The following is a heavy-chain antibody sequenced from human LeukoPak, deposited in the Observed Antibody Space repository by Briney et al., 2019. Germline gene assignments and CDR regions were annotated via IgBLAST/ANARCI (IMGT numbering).Heavy chain of an antibody. CDR3: AASPIPGLPPIFHYQYSYMDV. CDR2: LDPKDGEK. V-gene: IGHV1-24*01. CDR1: GYTVSDLS. J-gene: IGHJ6*03. Sequence: ASVKVSCKVSGYTVSDLSLHWVRQAPGKGLEWLAGLDPKDGEKKYSQNFRGRITMTEDSSTDTAYMELRSLRSEDTAVYYCAASPIPGLPPIFHYQYSYMDVWGNGTTVIVSS. D-gene: IGHD3-3*02.